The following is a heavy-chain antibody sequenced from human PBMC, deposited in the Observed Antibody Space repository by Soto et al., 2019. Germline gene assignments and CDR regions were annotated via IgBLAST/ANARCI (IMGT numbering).Heavy chain of an antibody. J-gene: IGHJ4*02. Sequence: QVQLQESGPGLVKPSQTLSLTCTVSGGSISSGGYYWSWIRQHPGKGLEWIGYIYYSGSTYYNPSLKSRVTISVYTSKNQFSLKLSSVTAADTAVYYCARSTVVTRGGFDYWGQGTLVTVSS. D-gene: IGHD4-17*01. CDR3: ARSTVVTRGGFDY. V-gene: IGHV4-31*03. CDR2: IYYSGST. CDR1: GGSISSGGYY.